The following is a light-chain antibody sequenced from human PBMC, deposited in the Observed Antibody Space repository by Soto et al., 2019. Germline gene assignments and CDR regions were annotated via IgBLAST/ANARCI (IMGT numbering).Light chain of an antibody. CDR3: QRYNSYSRT. Sequence: DIQMTQSPSTLSASVGDSVTITCRASQNVNNWVAWYQQKPGKAPRFLIYDASSLESGVPSRFSGSGSGTDFTLTISSLQPDDFATYYCQRYNSYSRTFGQGTKVEIK. CDR1: QNVNNW. J-gene: IGKJ1*01. CDR2: DAS. V-gene: IGKV1-5*01.